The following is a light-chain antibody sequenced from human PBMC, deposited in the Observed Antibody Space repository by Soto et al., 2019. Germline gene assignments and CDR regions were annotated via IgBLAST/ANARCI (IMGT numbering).Light chain of an antibody. Sequence: EIVLTQSPGTLSLSPGERATLSCRASQSVSSSYLAWYQQKPGQAPRLLIYGASTRATGIPARFSGSGSGTEFTLTISSLQSEDFAVYYCKQYNNWPITFGQGTRLEIK. CDR3: KQYNNWPIT. J-gene: IGKJ5*01. CDR1: QSVSSSY. CDR2: GAS. V-gene: IGKV3-15*01.